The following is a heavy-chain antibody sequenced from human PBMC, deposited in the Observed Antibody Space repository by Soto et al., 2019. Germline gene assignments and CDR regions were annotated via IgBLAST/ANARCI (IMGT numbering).Heavy chain of an antibody. CDR1: GGSFRGYY. J-gene: IGHJ4*02. CDR3: ARDKITGLFDY. CDR2: INHSGST. Sequence: SETLSLTCAVYGGSFRGYYWIWIRQPPGTGLEWIGEINHSGSTNYNPSLKSRVTISVDTSKNQFSLKLTSVTAADTAVYYCARDKITGLFDYWGQGTLVTVSS. D-gene: IGHD2-8*02. V-gene: IGHV4-34*01.